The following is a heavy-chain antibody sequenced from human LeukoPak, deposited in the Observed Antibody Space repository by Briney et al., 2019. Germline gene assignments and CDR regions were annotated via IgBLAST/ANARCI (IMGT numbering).Heavy chain of an antibody. CDR1: GYSFTSYW. V-gene: IGHV5-10-1*01. Sequence: KPGESLKISCKGSGYSFTSYWISWVRQMPGKGLEWMGRIDPSDSYTNYSPSFQGHVTISADKSISTAYLQWSSLKASATAMYYCARAGGYSSSWTFDYWGQGTLVTVSS. D-gene: IGHD6-13*01. J-gene: IGHJ4*02. CDR2: IDPSDSYT. CDR3: ARAGGYSSSWTFDY.